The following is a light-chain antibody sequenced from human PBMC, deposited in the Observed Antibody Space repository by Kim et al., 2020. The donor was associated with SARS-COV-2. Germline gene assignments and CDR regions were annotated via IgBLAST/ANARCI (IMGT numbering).Light chain of an antibody. CDR1: QGISIA. V-gene: IGKV1-13*02. CDR2: DAS. J-gene: IGKJ5*01. Sequence: AVVGDSVTITCRASQGISIALAWYQQTSGKAPKLLIYDASNVESGVPSRFSGSGSGTDFTLTISSVQPEDFATYYCQQFYSYPITFGQGTRLEIK. CDR3: QQFYSYPIT.